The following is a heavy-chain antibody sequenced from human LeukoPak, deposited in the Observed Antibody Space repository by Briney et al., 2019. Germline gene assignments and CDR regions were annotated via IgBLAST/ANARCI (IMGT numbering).Heavy chain of an antibody. CDR2: MYSGGST. Sequence: GGSLRLSCAASGFTVSSNYMTWVRQAPGKGLEWVSVMYSGGSTYYADSVKARFIISRDNSKNTLYLQMNNLRAEDTAVYYCAGGGNAVLDFWGQGTLVTVSS. CDR1: GFTVSSNY. D-gene: IGHD5-12*01. J-gene: IGHJ4*02. V-gene: IGHV3-66*01. CDR3: AGGGNAVLDF.